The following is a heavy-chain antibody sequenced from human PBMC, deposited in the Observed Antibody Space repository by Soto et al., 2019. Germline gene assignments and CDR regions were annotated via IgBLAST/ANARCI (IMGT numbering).Heavy chain of an antibody. V-gene: IGHV3-15*01. J-gene: IGHJ3*02. CDR2: IKSKTDGGTT. Sequence: EVQLVQSGGGLVKPGGSLRLSCAASGFTFSNVWMSWVRQAPGKGLEWVGRIKSKTDGGTTDYAAPVKGRFTISRDDSKNTLYLQMNSLKTEDTAVYYCTTARGVGGYSSFADAFDIWGQGTMVTVSS. CDR1: GFTFSNVW. CDR3: TTARGVGGYSSFADAFDI. D-gene: IGHD6-13*01.